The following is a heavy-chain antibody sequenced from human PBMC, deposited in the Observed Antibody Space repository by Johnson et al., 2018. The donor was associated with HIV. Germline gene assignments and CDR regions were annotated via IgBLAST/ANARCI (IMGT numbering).Heavy chain of an antibody. D-gene: IGHD1-26*01. V-gene: IGHV3-33*01. CDR2: IWYDGSTN. CDR3: AREGGIVAAQGDAFDI. Sequence: VESGGGVVQPGRSLRLSCAASGFTFSSYGMHWVRQAPGKGLEWVAVIWYDGSTNYYADSGKGRFTLSRDNSKNTLYLQMNSLRAEDTALYYCAREGGIVAAQGDAFDIWGQGTMVTVSS. CDR1: GFTFSSYG. J-gene: IGHJ3*02.